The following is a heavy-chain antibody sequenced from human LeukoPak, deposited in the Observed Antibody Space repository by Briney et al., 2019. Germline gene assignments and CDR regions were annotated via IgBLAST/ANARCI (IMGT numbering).Heavy chain of an antibody. CDR1: GFTFSSYG. Sequence: GGSLRLSCAASGFTFSSYGMHWVRQAPGKGLEWVAFIRYDGSNKYYADSVKGRFTISRDNSKNTLYLQMNSLRTEDTAVYYCAKDPNTARYFDYWGQGTLVTVSS. V-gene: IGHV3-30*02. J-gene: IGHJ4*02. D-gene: IGHD5-18*01. CDR2: IRYDGSNK. CDR3: AKDPNTARYFDY.